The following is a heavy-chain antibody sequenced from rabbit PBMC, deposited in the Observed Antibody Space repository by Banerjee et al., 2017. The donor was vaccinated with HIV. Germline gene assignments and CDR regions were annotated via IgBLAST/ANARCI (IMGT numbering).Heavy chain of an antibody. D-gene: IGHD6-1*01. V-gene: IGHV1S45*01. CDR3: ARDLADHTGYNYATRLDL. Sequence: QEQLEESGGDLVKPEGSLTLTCTASGFSFSRSYYMCWVRQAPGKGLEWIACIGTGSSGSTYYASWAKGRFTISKTSSTTVTLQMTSLTAADTATYFSARDLADHTGYNYATRLDLWGPGTIVTVS. J-gene: IGHJ6*01. CDR2: IGTGSSGST. CDR1: GFSFSRSYY.